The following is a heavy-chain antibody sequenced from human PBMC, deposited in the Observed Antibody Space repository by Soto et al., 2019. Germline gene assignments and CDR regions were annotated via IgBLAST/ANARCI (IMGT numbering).Heavy chain of an antibody. D-gene: IGHD3-22*01. CDR1: GFTFSSYG. V-gene: IGHV3-30*18. CDR3: AKMVVVVYTWGAFDI. CDR2: ISYDGSNK. J-gene: IGHJ3*02. Sequence: GGSLRLSCAASGFTFSSYGMHWVRQAPGKGLEWVAVISYDGSNKYYADSVKGRFTISRDNSKNTLYLQMNSLRAEDTAVYYCAKMVVVVYTWGAFDIWGQGTMVTVSS.